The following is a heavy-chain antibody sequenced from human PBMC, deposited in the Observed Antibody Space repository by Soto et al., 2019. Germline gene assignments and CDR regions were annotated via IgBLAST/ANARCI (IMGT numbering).Heavy chain of an antibody. CDR3: SRRAPEGFDP. J-gene: IGHJ5*02. CDR2: INHSGNT. Sequence: SETLSLTCAVSGGSIGTSAYYWGWIRQAPGKGLEWIGSINHSGNTYLSPSLKDRVTMSVDTSKNSFSLKLRSATAADTGLYYCSRRAPEGFDPWGQGTLVIVSS. CDR1: GGSIGTSAYY. V-gene: IGHV4-39*01.